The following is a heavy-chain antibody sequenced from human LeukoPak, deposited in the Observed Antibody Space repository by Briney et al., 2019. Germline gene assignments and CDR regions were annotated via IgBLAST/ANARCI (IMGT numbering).Heavy chain of an antibody. Sequence: ASVKVSCQACRYTFTSYDINWLRQATGRGLDWMGWMNPNSGNTGNAHTFQGRVTITRNTSISTAYLELSSLRSEDTAVYYCAREEHYDSSGYWFDPWGQGTLVTVSS. CDR1: RYTFTSYD. V-gene: IGHV1-8*03. CDR2: MNPNSGNT. CDR3: AREEHYDSSGYWFDP. J-gene: IGHJ5*02. D-gene: IGHD3-22*01.